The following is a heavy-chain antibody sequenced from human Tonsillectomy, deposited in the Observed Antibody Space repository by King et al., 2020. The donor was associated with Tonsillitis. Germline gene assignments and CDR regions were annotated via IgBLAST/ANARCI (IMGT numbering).Heavy chain of an antibody. Sequence: QLQESGPGLVKASQTLSLTCTVSGGSISSFYWSWSRQPPGKGLEWMGHFYHSGSTNYNPSLTGRVTITVDKSKNQHSLKLSTVTAADTAVYYCGRGESHDIYMDAWGQGTRVTVP. J-gene: IGHJ6*02. D-gene: IGHD3-9*01. CDR2: FYHSGST. V-gene: IGHV4-59*01. CDR1: GGSISSFY. CDR3: GRGESHDIYMDA.